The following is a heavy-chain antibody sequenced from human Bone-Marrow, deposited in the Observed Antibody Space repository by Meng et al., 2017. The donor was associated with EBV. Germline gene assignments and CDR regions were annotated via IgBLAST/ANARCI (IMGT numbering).Heavy chain of an antibody. J-gene: IGHJ4*02. Sequence: VQLVGSGGGLTQPGGSLVFSWSASGFTVSSNYMSWVRQAPGKGLEWVSVIYTGGDAYYADSVKGRFTFSRDNSKNTLYLQMDSLRAEDTAVYYCARTRDGLWGQGTLVTVSS. CDR2: IYTGGDA. CDR1: GFTVSSNY. V-gene: IGHV3-53*01. CDR3: ARTRDGL. D-gene: IGHD5-24*01.